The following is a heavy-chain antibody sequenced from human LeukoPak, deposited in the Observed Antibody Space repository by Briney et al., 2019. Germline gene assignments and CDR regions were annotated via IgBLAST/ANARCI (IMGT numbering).Heavy chain of an antibody. V-gene: IGHV3-30*03. CDR3: TANDDI. Sequence: GRSLRLSCAASGFTFRSYGMHWVRQAPGKGLEWVALISYDGSDKYYADSVKGRFTISRDNSKNTPYMQMNSLRPEDTAVYYCTANDDIWGQGTMVSVSS. CDR1: GFTFRSYG. J-gene: IGHJ3*02. CDR2: ISYDGSDK.